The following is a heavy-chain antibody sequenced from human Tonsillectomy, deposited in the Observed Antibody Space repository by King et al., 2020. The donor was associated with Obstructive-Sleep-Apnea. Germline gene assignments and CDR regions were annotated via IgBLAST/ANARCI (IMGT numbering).Heavy chain of an antibody. CDR3: ARDSFYDHPFRWFDP. CDR1: GGSISSGDYY. CDR2: VYYSGGS. V-gene: IGHV4-39*07. J-gene: IGHJ5*02. Sequence: QLQESGPGLVKPSETLSLTCTVSGGSISSGDYYWGWIRQPPGKGLEWIGSVYYSGGSYYNPSLKSRVTISVDTSKNQFSLKLNSVTAADTAVYYCARDSFYDHPFRWFDPWGQGTLVTVSS. D-gene: IGHD3-16*01.